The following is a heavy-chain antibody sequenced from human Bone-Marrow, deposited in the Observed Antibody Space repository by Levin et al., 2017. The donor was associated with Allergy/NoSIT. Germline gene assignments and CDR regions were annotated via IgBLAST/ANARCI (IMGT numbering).Heavy chain of an antibody. CDR1: GYTFSSYY. J-gene: IGHJ4*02. CDR2: VNPSGAGT. CDR3: ARDISDQGANSPGAY. V-gene: IGHV1-46*01. D-gene: IGHD4/OR15-4a*01. Sequence: GESLKISCKASGYTFSSYYIHWVRQAPGQGLEWMGIVNPSGAGTTYAQKFQGRVTMTRDTSTSAVYMELSSPGSDDTAMYYCARDISDQGANSPGAYWGQGTLVTVSS.